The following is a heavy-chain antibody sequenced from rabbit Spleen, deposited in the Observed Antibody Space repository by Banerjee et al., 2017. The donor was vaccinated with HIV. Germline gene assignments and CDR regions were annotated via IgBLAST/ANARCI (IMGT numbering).Heavy chain of an antibody. CDR1: GFDFSRNS. V-gene: IGHV1S45*01. CDR2: IYGDSSDST. D-gene: IGHD1-1*01. J-gene: IGHJ4*01. CDR3: ARDVDTNTYFVFAL. Sequence: QEQLVESGGDLVKPEGSLTLICKASGFDFSRNSMCWVRQAPGKGLEWIACIYGDSSDSTYYASWAKGRFTISKTSSTTVTLQMTSLTAADTATYFCARDVDTNTYFVFALWGPGTLVTVS.